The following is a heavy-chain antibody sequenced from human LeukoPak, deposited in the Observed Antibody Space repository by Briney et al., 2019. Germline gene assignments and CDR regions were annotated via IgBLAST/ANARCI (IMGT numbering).Heavy chain of an antibody. CDR2: ISYDGSNK. D-gene: IGHD5-12*01. J-gene: IGHJ4*02. Sequence: GGSLRLSCAASGFTFSSYAMHWVRQAPGKGLEWVAVISYDGSNKYCADSVKGRFTISRDNSKNTLYLQMNSLRAEDTAVYYCALGVATIAADYWGQGTLVTVSS. CDR3: ALGVATIAADY. V-gene: IGHV3-30-3*01. CDR1: GFTFSSYA.